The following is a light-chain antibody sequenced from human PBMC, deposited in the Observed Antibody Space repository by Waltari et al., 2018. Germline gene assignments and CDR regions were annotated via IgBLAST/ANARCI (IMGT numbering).Light chain of an antibody. J-gene: IGKJ1*01. Sequence: DIQMTQSPSTLSASLGDRVTITCRASQSINNQLAWYQQKPGKGPKLLMYKASSLESGVPSRVSGSGSGTEFTLTISSLQPDDFATYYCQQYQSYWTFGQGTKVEIK. CDR3: QQYQSYWT. CDR1: QSINNQ. V-gene: IGKV1-5*03. CDR2: KAS.